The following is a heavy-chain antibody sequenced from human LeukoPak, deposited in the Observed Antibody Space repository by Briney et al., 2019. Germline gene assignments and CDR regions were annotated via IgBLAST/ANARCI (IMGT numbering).Heavy chain of an antibody. V-gene: IGHV4-34*01. CDR3: ARGLRGYCSSTSCYSEIDP. D-gene: IGHD2-2*01. CDR2: INHSGST. Sequence: SETLSLTCAVYGGSFSGYYWSWIRQPPGKGLEWIGEINHSGSTNYNPSLKSRVTISVDTSKNQFSLKLSSVTAAGTAVYYCARGLRGYCSSTSCYSEIDPWGQGTLVTVSS. CDR1: GGSFSGYY. J-gene: IGHJ5*02.